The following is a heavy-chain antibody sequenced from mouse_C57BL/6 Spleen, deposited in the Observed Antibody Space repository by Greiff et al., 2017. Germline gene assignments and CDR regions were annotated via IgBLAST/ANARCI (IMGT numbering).Heavy chain of an antibody. CDR1: GFNFNDYY. CDR2: IDPEDGDT. V-gene: IGHV14-2*01. Sequence: EVQLQQSGAELVKPGASVKLSCTASGFNFNDYYMHWVKQRTEQGLEWIGRIDPEDGDTNYAPKFQGKATITADTSSNTAYLQLSSLTSEDTAVYSSTRHYSNYAFGYWGQGTTLTVSS. CDR3: TRHYSNYAFGY. J-gene: IGHJ2*01. D-gene: IGHD2-5*01.